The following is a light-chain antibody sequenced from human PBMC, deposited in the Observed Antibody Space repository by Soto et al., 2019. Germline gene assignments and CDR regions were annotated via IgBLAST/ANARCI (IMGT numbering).Light chain of an antibody. Sequence: DIVMTQSPDSLAVSLGERATINCKSNQSILYSFSNKNYLAWYQQKPGQPPKLLIYWASTRESGVPDRFSGSGSGTDFTLTISSLQAEDVAVYYCQQYYSTPFTFGPGTKVDFK. J-gene: IGKJ3*01. V-gene: IGKV4-1*01. CDR1: QSILYSFSNKNY. CDR3: QQYYSTPFT. CDR2: WAS.